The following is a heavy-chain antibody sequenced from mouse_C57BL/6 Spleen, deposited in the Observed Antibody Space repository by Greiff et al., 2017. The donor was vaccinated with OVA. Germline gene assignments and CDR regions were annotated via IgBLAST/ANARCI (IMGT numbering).Heavy chain of an antibody. V-gene: IGHV1-9*01. D-gene: IGHD2-10*01. CDR2: ILPGSGST. Sequence: QVQLQQSGAELMKPGASVKLSCKATGYTFTGYWIEWVKQRPGHGLEWIGEILPGSGSTNYNQKFKDKATLTADKSSSTAYMQLSSLTYEDSAVYYCARGTSLLPFAYWGQGTLVTVSA. J-gene: IGHJ3*01. CDR1: GYTFTGYW. CDR3: ARGTSLLPFAY.